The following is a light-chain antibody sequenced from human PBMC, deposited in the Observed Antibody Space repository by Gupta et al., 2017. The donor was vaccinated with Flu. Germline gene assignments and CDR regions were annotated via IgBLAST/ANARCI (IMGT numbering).Light chain of an antibody. J-gene: IGLJ2*01. Sequence: NCMLTQPHPVSESPGKTVTISCTCSSGSIASNYVQWYQQRPGSSPTTVIYEDNQRPAGVPDRFSGSSDSSSNTASLTISGLKTKDEADYYCQSYDSSAHVVFGGGTKLTVL. CDR2: EDN. CDR3: QSYDSSAHVV. V-gene: IGLV6-57*01. CDR1: SGSIASNY.